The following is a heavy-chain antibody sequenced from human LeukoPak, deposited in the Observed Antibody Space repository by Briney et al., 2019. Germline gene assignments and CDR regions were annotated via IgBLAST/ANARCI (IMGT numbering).Heavy chain of an antibody. CDR3: AKDGGGVAGYYDY. D-gene: IGHD6-19*01. J-gene: IGHJ4*02. Sequence: GGSLRLSCAASGFTFSSYGMHWVRQAPGKGLEWVSAISDSGGSTYYADSVKGRFTISRDNSKNTLYLQMNSLRAEDTAVYYCAKDGGGVAGYYDYWGQGTLVTVSS. CDR2: ISDSGGST. CDR1: GFTFSSYG. V-gene: IGHV3-23*01.